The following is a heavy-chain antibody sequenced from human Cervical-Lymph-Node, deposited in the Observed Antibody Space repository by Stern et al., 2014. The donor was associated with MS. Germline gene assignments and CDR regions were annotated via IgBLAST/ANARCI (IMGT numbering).Heavy chain of an antibody. J-gene: IGHJ4*02. D-gene: IGHD2-15*01. Sequence: VQLVESGGGVVQPGRSLRLSCAASGFIFSSYALHWVRQAPGKGLDWVAFLSNAGSKHFYADSVKGRLTLSRDNSNNTLYLQMNSLRPEDTAVYYCARDTCRGGGCYFRYWGQGILITVSS. CDR3: ARDTCRGGGCYFRY. CDR1: GFIFSSYA. V-gene: IGHV3-30-3*01. CDR2: LSNAGSKH.